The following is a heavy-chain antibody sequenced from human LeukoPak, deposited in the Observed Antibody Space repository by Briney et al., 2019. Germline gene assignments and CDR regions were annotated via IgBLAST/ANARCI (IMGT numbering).Heavy chain of an antibody. CDR1: GGSFSGYY. V-gene: IGHV4-34*01. CDR2: INHSGST. D-gene: IGHD1-14*01. Sequence: SETLSLTCAVYGGSFSGYYWSWIRQPPGKGLEWIGEINHSGSTNYNPSLKSRVTISVDTSKNQFSLKLSSVTAADTAVCYCARERPLGFFDYWGQGTLVTVSS. J-gene: IGHJ4*02. CDR3: ARERPLGFFDY.